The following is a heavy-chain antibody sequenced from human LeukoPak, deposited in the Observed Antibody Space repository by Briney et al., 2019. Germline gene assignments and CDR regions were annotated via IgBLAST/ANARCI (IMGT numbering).Heavy chain of an antibody. V-gene: IGHV5-51*01. CDR2: IYPGDSDT. Sequence: PGESLKISCKGSGYSFTSYWIGWVRQMPGKGLEWMGIIYPGDSDTRYSPSFQGQVTISADKSISTAYLQWSSLKASDTAMYYCARLYYDFWSGRKGRLGFDYWGQGTLVTVSS. J-gene: IGHJ4*02. D-gene: IGHD3-3*01. CDR1: GYSFTSYW. CDR3: ARLYYDFWSGRKGRLGFDY.